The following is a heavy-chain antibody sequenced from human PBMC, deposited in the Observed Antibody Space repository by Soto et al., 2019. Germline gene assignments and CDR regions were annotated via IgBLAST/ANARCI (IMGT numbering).Heavy chain of an antibody. J-gene: IGHJ4*02. CDR1: GFTFSSYA. CDR2: ISGSGGST. CDR3: AKQRLRGYYYFDY. V-gene: IGHV3-23*01. Sequence: EVQLLESGGGLVQPGGSLRLSCAASGFTFSSYAMSWVRQAPGKGLEWVLAISGSGGSTYYADSVKGRFTIYRDNSKNTLYLQMNSLRAEDTAVYYCAKQRLRGYYYFDYWGQGTLVTVSS. D-gene: IGHD4-17*01.